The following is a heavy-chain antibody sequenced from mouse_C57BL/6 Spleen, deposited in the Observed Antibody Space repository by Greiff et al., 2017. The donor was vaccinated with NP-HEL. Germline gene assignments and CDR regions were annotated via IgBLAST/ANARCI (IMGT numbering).Heavy chain of an antibody. J-gene: IGHJ1*03. CDR1: GYSITSGYY. D-gene: IGHD2-1*01. CDR2: ISYDGSN. Sequence: EVKLQESGPGLVKPSQSLSLTCSVTGYSITSGYYWNWIRQFPGNKLEWMGYISYDGSNNYNPSLKNRISITRDTSKNQFFLKLNSVTTEDTATYYCAYGNWYFDVWGTGTTVTVSS. CDR3: AYGNWYFDV. V-gene: IGHV3-6*01.